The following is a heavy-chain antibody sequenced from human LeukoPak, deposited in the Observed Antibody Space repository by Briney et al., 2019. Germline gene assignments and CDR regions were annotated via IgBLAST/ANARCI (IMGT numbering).Heavy chain of an antibody. Sequence: SETLSLTCTVSGGSISSSSYYWGWIRQPPGKGLEWIGSIYYSGSTYYNPSLKSRITISVGTSKNQFSLKLSSVTAADTAVYYCARDDYYDSSGYQRYWGQGTLVTVSS. CDR2: IYYSGST. V-gene: IGHV4-39*07. D-gene: IGHD3-22*01. CDR1: GGSISSSSYY. J-gene: IGHJ4*02. CDR3: ARDDYYDSSGYQRY.